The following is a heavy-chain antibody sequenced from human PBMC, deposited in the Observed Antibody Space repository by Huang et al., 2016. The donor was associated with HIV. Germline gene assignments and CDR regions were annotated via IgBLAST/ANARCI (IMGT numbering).Heavy chain of an antibody. CDR3: ARGGGIQLWLLGYYYMDV. J-gene: IGHJ6*03. V-gene: IGHV1-18*01. CDR1: GYTFSSFG. CDR2: SSVDNGNT. Sequence: QVQLVQSGAEVQKPGASVKVSCKASGYTFSSFGISWVRQAPGQGLEWVEWSSVDNGNTKLSQKFQGRLTMTTDTSTSTAYMELRRLRSDDTAVYYCARGGGIQLWLLGYYYMDVWGNGTTVTVSS. D-gene: IGHD5-18*01.